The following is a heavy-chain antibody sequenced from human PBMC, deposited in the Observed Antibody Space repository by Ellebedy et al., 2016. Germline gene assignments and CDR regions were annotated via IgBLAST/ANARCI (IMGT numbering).Heavy chain of an antibody. Sequence: SETLSLTCTVSGGSINSFYWSWIRQPPGKGLEWIGYVSYTGNTNYSPSLRSRVTISVDTSKNQFSLTLSSVTAADTAVYYCAGDGNNDAWAYYWGQGTLVTVSS. CDR3: AGDGNNDAWAYY. CDR1: GGSINSFY. J-gene: IGHJ4*02. D-gene: IGHD1-1*01. V-gene: IGHV4-59*12. CDR2: VSYTGNT.